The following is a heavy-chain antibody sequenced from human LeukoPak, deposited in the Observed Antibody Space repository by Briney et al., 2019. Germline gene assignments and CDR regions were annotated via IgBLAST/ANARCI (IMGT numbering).Heavy chain of an antibody. Sequence: GGSLRLSCAASGFTFRNYWMSWVRQAPGKGLEWVAVISYDGSNKYYADSVKGRFTISRDNSKNTLYLQMNSLRAEDTAVYYCARSDVPDSSWLLPPLGYYYGMDVWGQGTTVTVSS. CDR2: ISYDGSNK. CDR3: ARSDVPDSSWLLPPLGYYYGMDV. D-gene: IGHD6-13*01. J-gene: IGHJ6*02. CDR1: GFTFRNYW. V-gene: IGHV3-30-3*01.